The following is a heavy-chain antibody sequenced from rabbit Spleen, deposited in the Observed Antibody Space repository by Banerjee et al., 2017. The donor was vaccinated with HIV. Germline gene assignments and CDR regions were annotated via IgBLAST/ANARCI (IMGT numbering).Heavy chain of an antibody. D-gene: IGHD5-1*01. Sequence: QQQLEESGGGLVKPGASLTLTCTASGVSFSFSSYMCWVRQAPGKGLEWIACIYVGDGSTYYASWVNGRFTISRSTSLNTVTLQMTSLTAADTATYFCARGYYGSEDFNLWGQGTLVTVS. CDR1: GVSFSFSS. CDR3: ARGYYGSEDFNL. V-gene: IGHV1S47*01. J-gene: IGHJ4*01. CDR2: IYVGDGST.